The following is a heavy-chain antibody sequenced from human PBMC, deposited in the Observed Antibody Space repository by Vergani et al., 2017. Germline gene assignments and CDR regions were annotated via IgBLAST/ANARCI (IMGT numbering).Heavy chain of an antibody. D-gene: IGHD3-22*01. CDR1: GFTFTNFA. CDR3: AKDNVPGYYDSSGYCDY. Sequence: EVQLLESGGNLVQPGGSLRLSCAASGFTFTNFAMTWVRQAPGEGREWVSGISGSGGFTYYADSVKGRFTISRDNSKNTMFLQMNNLRADDTAVYYCAKDNVPGYYDSSGYCDYWGQGTLVTVSS. V-gene: IGHV3-23*01. CDR2: ISGSGGFT. J-gene: IGHJ4*02.